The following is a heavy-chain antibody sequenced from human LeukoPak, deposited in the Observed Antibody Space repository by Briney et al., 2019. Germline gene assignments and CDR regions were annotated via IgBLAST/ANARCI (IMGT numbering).Heavy chain of an antibody. CDR3: AGELGYCSSTSCYSGQYYFDY. Sequence: GESLKISCQGSGYSFTSYWIGWVRQMPGKGLEWMGIIYPGDSDTRYSPSFQGQVTISADKSISTAYLQWSSLKASDTAMYYCAGELGYCSSTSCYSGQYYFDYWGQGTLVTVSS. CDR2: IYPGDSDT. J-gene: IGHJ4*02. V-gene: IGHV5-51*01. D-gene: IGHD2-2*02. CDR1: GYSFTSYW.